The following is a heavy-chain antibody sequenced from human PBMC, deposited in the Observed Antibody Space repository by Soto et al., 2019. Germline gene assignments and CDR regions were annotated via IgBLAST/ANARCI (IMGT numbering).Heavy chain of an antibody. Sequence: QVQLVESGGGVVQPGRSLRLSCAASGFTFSSYGRHWVRQAPGKGLEWVAVIWYDGSNKYYADSVKGRFTISRDNSKNTLYLQMNSLRAEDTAVYYCARGLGDYCSGGSCYLGGWFDPWGQGTLVTVSS. V-gene: IGHV3-33*01. J-gene: IGHJ5*02. CDR2: IWYDGSNK. CDR1: GFTFSSYG. D-gene: IGHD2-15*01. CDR3: ARGLGDYCSGGSCYLGGWFDP.